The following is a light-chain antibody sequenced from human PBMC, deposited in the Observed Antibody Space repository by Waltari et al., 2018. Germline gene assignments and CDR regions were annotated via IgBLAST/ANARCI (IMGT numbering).Light chain of an antibody. CDR2: DAS. CDR3: QQYNSYSLYT. CDR1: QSISSW. V-gene: IGKV1-5*01. Sequence: DIQMTQSPSTLSASVGDRVTITCRASQSISSWLAWYQQKPGKAPKVLIYDASSLESGVPSRFSGSGAGTEFTLTISSLQPDDFATYYCQQYNSYSLYTFGQGTKVEIK. J-gene: IGKJ2*01.